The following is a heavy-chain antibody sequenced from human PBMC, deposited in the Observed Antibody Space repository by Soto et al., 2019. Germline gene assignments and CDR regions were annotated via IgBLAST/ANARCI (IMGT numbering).Heavy chain of an antibody. CDR1: GGSMSSYY. Sequence: SETLSLTCTVSGGSMSSYYWSWIRQPPGKGLEWIGYIYYSGSTNYNPSLRSRVTISVDTSKNQFFLRLNSVTAADTAVYYCTRDRGYSNWFDPWGQGTLVTVSS. J-gene: IGHJ5*02. V-gene: IGHV4-59*01. D-gene: IGHD5-18*01. CDR3: TRDRGYSNWFDP. CDR2: IYYSGST.